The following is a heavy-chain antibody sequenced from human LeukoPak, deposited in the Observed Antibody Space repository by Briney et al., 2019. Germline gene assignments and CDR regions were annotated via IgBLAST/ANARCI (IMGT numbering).Heavy chain of an antibody. V-gene: IGHV3-30-3*01. CDR3: ARDPDTLPGIAAASFDY. J-gene: IGHJ4*02. Sequence: GGSLRLPCAASGFTFSSYAMHWVRQAPGKGLKWVAVISYDGSNKYYADSVKGRFTISRDNSKNTLYLQMNSLRAEDTAVYYCARDPDTLPGIAAASFDYWGQGTLVTVSS. CDR2: ISYDGSNK. CDR1: GFTFSSYA. D-gene: IGHD6-13*01.